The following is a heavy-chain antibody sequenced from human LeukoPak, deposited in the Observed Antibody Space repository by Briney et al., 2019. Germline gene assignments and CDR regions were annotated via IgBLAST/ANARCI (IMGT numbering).Heavy chain of an antibody. CDR3: TRMTTGHDY. J-gene: IGHJ4*02. Sequence: SETLSLTCAVSGVSFNDYYWSWVRQTPGKGLEWIGEINHSGYTNDSPSLKSRVTISIDTSRKQFSLNLRSVTVADTGIYYCTRMTTGHDYWGQGTLVTASS. CDR1: GVSFNDYY. CDR2: INHSGYT. D-gene: IGHD4-17*01. V-gene: IGHV4-34*01.